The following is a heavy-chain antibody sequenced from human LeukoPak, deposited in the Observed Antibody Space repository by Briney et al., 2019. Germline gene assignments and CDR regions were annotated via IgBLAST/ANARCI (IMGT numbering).Heavy chain of an antibody. CDR3: ARDSSGWYHWFDP. J-gene: IGHJ5*02. CDR2: ISSSGNTI. V-gene: IGHV3-48*04. Sequence: GGSLRLSCAASGFIFSSYSMNWVRQAPGKGLEWISHISSSGNTIYYADSVKGRFTISRDNAKNSLYLQMNSLRAEDTAVYYCARDSSGWYHWFDPWGQGTLVTVSS. D-gene: IGHD6-19*01. CDR1: GFIFSSYS.